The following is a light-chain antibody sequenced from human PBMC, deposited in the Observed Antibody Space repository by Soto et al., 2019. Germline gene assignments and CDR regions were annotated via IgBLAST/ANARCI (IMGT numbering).Light chain of an antibody. CDR2: EVS. CDR1: SSSIGAGYD. Sequence: QSVLTQPPSVSGAPGQRVTISCAGGSSSIGAGYDVHWYQQLPGTAPKLMIYEVSNRPSGVPDRFSGSKSGNTASLTISGLQAEDEADYYCSLYTSSSTFFGGGTKLTVL. J-gene: IGLJ2*01. CDR3: SLYTSSSTF. V-gene: IGLV1-40*01.